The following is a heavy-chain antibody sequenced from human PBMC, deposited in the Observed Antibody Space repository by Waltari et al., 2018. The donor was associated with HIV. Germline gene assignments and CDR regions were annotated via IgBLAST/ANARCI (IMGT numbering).Heavy chain of an antibody. V-gene: IGHV3-72*01. Sequence: EVQLVESGGGLVQPGGCLRLSCAASGFTFSDRYMDWVRQAPGKGLEWVARSRNKANSYTTEYAASVKGRFTISRDESANSLFLQMNSLKTEDTAVYYCSASEPRSGWRSFDYWGQGSLVTVSS. CDR3: SASEPRSGWRSFDY. D-gene: IGHD6-19*01. CDR1: GFTFSDRY. CDR2: SRNKANSYTT. J-gene: IGHJ4*02.